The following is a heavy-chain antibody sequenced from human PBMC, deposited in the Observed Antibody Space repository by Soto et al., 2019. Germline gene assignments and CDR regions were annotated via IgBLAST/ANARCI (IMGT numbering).Heavy chain of an antibody. CDR3: ARDACSGTSCHTQENYYAMDV. D-gene: IGHD2-2*01. CDR1: GYTFTNYA. V-gene: IGHV1-3*01. Sequence: QVQLVQSGAEVKKPGASVKVSCKASGYTFTNYAMHWVRKAPGQRLKWMGWINAGNGKTKYSQKFQGRVTITRDTSASTDYMELSSLRSEDTAVYYCARDACSGTSCHTQENYYAMDVWGQGTMVTVSS. CDR2: INAGNGKT. J-gene: IGHJ6*02.